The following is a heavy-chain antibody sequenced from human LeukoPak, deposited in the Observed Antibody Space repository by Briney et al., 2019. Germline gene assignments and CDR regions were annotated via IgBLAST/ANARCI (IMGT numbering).Heavy chain of an antibody. D-gene: IGHD3-9*01. CDR3: AREEFLTGDAFDI. Sequence: ASVTVSCKASGYTFTRYGISWVRQAPGQGLEGVGWISAYNGNTNYAQKLQGRVTMTTDTSTHTAYMELRSLRSDDTAVYYCAREEFLTGDAFDIWGQGTMVTVSS. CDR2: ISAYNGNT. CDR1: GYTFTRYG. J-gene: IGHJ3*02. V-gene: IGHV1-18*01.